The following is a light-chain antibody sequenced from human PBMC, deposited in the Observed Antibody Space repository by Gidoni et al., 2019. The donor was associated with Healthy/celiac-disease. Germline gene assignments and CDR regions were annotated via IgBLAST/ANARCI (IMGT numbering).Light chain of an antibody. CDR3: QQDYSTPLT. J-gene: IGKJ4*01. Sequence: DIVITPSPVSLAVSLGERATINCKSSKSVLYSSNNKNYLAWYQQKPGQPPKLLIYWASPRESGVPERFSGSGSGTDFTLTISSLQAEDVAVYYCQQDYSTPLTFGGGTKVEIK. CDR1: KSVLYSSNNKNY. V-gene: IGKV4-1*01. CDR2: WAS.